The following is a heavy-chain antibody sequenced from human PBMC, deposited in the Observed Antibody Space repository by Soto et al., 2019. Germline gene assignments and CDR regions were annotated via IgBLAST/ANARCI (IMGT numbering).Heavy chain of an antibody. CDR1: GFTFSSYG. D-gene: IGHD3-9*01. V-gene: IGHV3-30*18. J-gene: IGHJ4*02. CDR3: AKEDGGYDILTGYLFDY. CDR2: ISYHGGNE. Sequence: GGSLRLSCAASGFTFSSYGMHWVRQAPGKGLEWVAVISYHGGNEYYADSVKGRFTISRDNSKNMLYLQMNSLRAEDTAVYYCAKEDGGYDILTGYLFDYWGQGTLVTVSS.